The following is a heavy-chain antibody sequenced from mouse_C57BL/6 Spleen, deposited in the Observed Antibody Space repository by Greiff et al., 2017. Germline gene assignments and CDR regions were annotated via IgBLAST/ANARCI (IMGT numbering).Heavy chain of an antibody. CDR3: TRRGHITPYYAMDY. CDR1: GYTFTDYE. V-gene: IGHV1-15*01. Sequence: QVQLQQSGAELVRPGASVTLSCKASGYTFTDYEMHWVKQTPVHGLEWIGAIDPETGGTAYNQKFKGKAILTADKSSSTAYMELRSLTSAASAVYDCTRRGHITPYYAMDYWGQGTSVTVSS. CDR2: IDPETGGT. D-gene: IGHD1-1*01. J-gene: IGHJ4*01.